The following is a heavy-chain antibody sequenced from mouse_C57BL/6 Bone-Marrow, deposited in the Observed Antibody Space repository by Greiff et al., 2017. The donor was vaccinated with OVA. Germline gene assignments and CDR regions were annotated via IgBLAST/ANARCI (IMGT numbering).Heavy chain of an antibody. CDR1: GFTFSDYY. CDR3: ARSMVTTGGYAMDY. J-gene: IGHJ4*01. D-gene: IGHD2-2*01. Sequence: DVHLVESEGGLVQPGSSMKLSCTASGFTFSDYYMAWVRQVPEKGLEWVANINYDGSSTYYLDSLKSRFIISRDNAKNILYLQMSSLKSEDTATYYCARSMVTTGGYAMDYWGQGTSVTVSS. V-gene: IGHV5-16*01. CDR2: INYDGSST.